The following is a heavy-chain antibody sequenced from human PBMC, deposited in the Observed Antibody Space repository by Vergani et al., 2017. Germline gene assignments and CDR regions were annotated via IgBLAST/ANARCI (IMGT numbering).Heavy chain of an antibody. J-gene: IGHJ6*02. D-gene: IGHD2-2*01. CDR1: GFTFSSYA. Sequence: VQLVESGGGVVQRGGSLRLSCATSGFTFSSYAMSWVRQAPGKGLEWFSAISGSCGSTYYADSVKGLFTISRDNSKNTLYLQMNSLRAEDTAVYYCAKVPYCSSTSCARKCDSYYGMDVWGQGTTVTVSS. CDR2: ISGSCGST. CDR3: AKVPYCSSTSCARKCDSYYGMDV. V-gene: IGHV3-23*04.